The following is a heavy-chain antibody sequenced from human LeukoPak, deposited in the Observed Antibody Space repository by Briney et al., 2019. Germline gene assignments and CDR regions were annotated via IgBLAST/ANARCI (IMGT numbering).Heavy chain of an antibody. V-gene: IGHV5-10-1*04. CDR1: GYSFTSYW. CDR3: ARQGNSWYSFAY. CDR2: IDPSDSYT. J-gene: IGHJ4*02. Sequence: GESLKISCKGSGYSFTSYWISWVRQMPGKGLEWMGRIDPSDSYTNYSPSFQGQVTFSADKSISTAYLQWSSLKASDTAMYYCARQGNSWYSFAYWGQGTLVTVSS. D-gene: IGHD6-13*01.